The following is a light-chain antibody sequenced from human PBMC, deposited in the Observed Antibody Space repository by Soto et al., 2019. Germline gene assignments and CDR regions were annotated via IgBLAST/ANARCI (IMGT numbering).Light chain of an antibody. CDR1: HTISSW. CDR2: KAS. Sequence: DIQMTQSPSTLSGSVGDRVTITCRASHTISSWLAWYQQKPGKAPKLLIYKASTLKSGVPSRFSGSGSGTEFTLTISSLQPDDFGTYYCQCYSSYPWTFGQGTKVDIK. CDR3: QCYSSYPWT. V-gene: IGKV1-5*03. J-gene: IGKJ1*01.